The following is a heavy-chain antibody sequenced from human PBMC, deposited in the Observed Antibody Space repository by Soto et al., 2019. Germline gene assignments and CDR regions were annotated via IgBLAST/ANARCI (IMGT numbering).Heavy chain of an antibody. V-gene: IGHV3-33*01. J-gene: IGHJ4*02. Sequence: QVQLVESGGGVAQPGGSLRLSCAASGFTFSRYGMHWVRQAPGKGLEWVAVIWTDGSYEYYADSVMGRITISRDNYKNTPYLQMNGLRAEDTAVYYCARAGHDSSGYYYGGLDYWGPGTLVTVSS. CDR2: IWTDGSYE. CDR1: GFTFSRYG. CDR3: ARAGHDSSGYYYGGLDY. D-gene: IGHD3-22*01.